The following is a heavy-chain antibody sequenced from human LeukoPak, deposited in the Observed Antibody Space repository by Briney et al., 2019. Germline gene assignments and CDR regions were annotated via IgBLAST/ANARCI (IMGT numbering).Heavy chain of an antibody. D-gene: IGHD1-26*01. CDR1: GFTFDDYA. V-gene: IGHV3-9*01. CDR3: AGPGPVG. Sequence: GGSLRLSCAASGFTFDDYAMHWVRQAPGKGLEWVSGISWNSGSIGYADSVKGRFTISRDNAKNSLYLQMNSLRAEDTALYYCAGPGPVGWSQGTLVTVSS. CDR2: ISWNSGSI. J-gene: IGHJ4*02.